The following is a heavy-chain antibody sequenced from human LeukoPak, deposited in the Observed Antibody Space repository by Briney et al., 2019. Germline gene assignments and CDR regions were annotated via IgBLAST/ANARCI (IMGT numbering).Heavy chain of an antibody. D-gene: IGHD3-10*01. CDR1: GLTFSTYA. CDR3: AKSGGLSGSEGLAMDV. J-gene: IGHJ6*02. CDR2: ISGSGDST. Sequence: PGGSLRLSCAASGLTFSTYAMSWVRQAPGKGLEWVSVISGSGDSTYYADSVKGRFTISRDNSKNTLYLQMNSLRAEDTAVYFCAKSGGLSGSEGLAMDVWGQGTTVTVSS. V-gene: IGHV3-23*01.